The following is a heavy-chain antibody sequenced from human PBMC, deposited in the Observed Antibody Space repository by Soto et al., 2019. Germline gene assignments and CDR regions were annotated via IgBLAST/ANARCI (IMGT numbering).Heavy chain of an antibody. D-gene: IGHD2-15*01. CDR3: AKGHIVVVVAAINWFDP. Sequence: GGSLRLSCAASGFTFSSYAMSWVRQAPGKGLEWVSAISGSGGTTYYADSVKGRFTISRDNSKNTLYLQRNGLRAEDTAVYYCAKGHIVVVVAAINWFDPWGQGTLVTVSS. CDR1: GFTFSSYA. J-gene: IGHJ5*02. CDR2: ISGSGGTT. V-gene: IGHV3-23*01.